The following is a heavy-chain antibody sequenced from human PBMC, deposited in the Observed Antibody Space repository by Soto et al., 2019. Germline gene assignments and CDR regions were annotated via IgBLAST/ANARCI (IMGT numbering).Heavy chain of an antibody. CDR1: GFTFSSYG. D-gene: IGHD2-2*01. CDR3: AKDGEGYCSSTSCYWDV. CDR2: ISYDGSNK. J-gene: IGHJ6*02. V-gene: IGHV3-30*18. Sequence: VQLVESGGGLVQPGGSLRLSCAASGFTFSSYGMHWVRQAPGKGLEWVAVISYDGSNKYYADSVKGRFTISRDNSKNTLYLQMNSLRAEDTAVYYCAKDGEGYCSSTSCYWDVWGQGTTVTVSS.